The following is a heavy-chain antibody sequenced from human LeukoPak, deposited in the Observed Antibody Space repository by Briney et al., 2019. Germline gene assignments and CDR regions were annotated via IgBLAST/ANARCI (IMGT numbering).Heavy chain of an antibody. CDR2: IYYSGST. V-gene: IGHV4-59*01. CDR1: GGSISSYY. Sequence: SETLSFTWTVPGGSISSYYWGWFRQPPGKGLDWIGYIYYSGSTNYNPSLKSGVTISVDTSKNQFSLKLSSVTAADTAVYYCARGRYDFWSGYSGTNWFDPWGQGTLVTVSS. J-gene: IGHJ5*02. CDR3: ARGRYDFWSGYSGTNWFDP. D-gene: IGHD3-3*01.